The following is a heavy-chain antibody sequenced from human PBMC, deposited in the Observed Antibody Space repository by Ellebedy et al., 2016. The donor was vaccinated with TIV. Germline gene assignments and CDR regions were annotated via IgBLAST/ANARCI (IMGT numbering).Heavy chain of an antibody. V-gene: IGHV3-9*01. J-gene: IGHJ4*02. Sequence: SLKISCAASGFTFDDYAMHWVRQAPGKGLEWVSGISWNSGSIGYADSVKGRFTISRDNAKNSLYLQMNSLRAEDTALYYCAKLSGSYDYWGQGTLVTVSS. CDR2: ISWNSGSI. CDR1: GFTFDDYA. D-gene: IGHD1-26*01. CDR3: AKLSGSYDY.